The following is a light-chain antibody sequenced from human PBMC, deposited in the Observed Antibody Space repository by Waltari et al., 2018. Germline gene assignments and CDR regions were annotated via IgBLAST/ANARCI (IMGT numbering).Light chain of an antibody. Sequence: AIQVTQSPSSLSASVGDCVTITCRASQGIRKDLGWYQQKPGKAPRLLSYAASNLESGVPSRFSGSGSGTDFTLSISSLQPEDFATYYCQHYDFLPTFGPGTKVD. V-gene: IGKV1-6*01. CDR3: QHYDFLPT. CDR1: QGIRKD. J-gene: IGKJ3*01. CDR2: AAS.